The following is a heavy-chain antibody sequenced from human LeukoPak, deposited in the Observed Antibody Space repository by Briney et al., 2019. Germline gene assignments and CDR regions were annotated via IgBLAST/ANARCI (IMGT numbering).Heavy chain of an antibody. Sequence: SETLSLTCAVYGGSLSGYYWSWIRQPPGKGLEWIGEINHSGSTNYNPSLKSRVTISVDTSKNQFSLKLSSVTAADTAVYYCAREKKYYGSSWYDGQYYFDYWGQGTLVTVSS. D-gene: IGHD6-13*01. J-gene: IGHJ4*02. V-gene: IGHV4-34*01. CDR3: AREKKYYGSSWYDGQYYFDY. CDR1: GGSLSGYY. CDR2: INHSGST.